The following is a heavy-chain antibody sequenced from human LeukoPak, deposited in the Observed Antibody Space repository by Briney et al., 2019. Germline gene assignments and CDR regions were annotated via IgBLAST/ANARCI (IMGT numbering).Heavy chain of an antibody. CDR1: GFTFDDYA. J-gene: IGHJ4*02. Sequence: GGSLRLSCTASGFTFDDYAMHWVRQAPGKGLEWVSLISWDGGSTYYADSVKGRFTISRDNSKNSLYLQMNSLRAEDTALYYCAKDVRGSTSWYGLDYWGQGTLVTVSS. CDR2: ISWDGGST. V-gene: IGHV3-43D*03. CDR3: AKDVRGSTSWYGLDY. D-gene: IGHD6-13*01.